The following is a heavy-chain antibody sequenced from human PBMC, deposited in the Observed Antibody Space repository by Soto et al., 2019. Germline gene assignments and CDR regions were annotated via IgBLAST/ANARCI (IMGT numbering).Heavy chain of an antibody. CDR2: IYYSGST. V-gene: IGHV4-30-4*01. J-gene: IGHJ4*02. Sequence: KPSETLSLTCTVSGGSISSGDYYWSWIRQPPGKGLEWIGYIYYSGSTYYNPSLKSRVTISVDTSKNQFSLKLSSVTAADTAVYYCHVGAAAGTGGRVVDYWGQGTLVTVSS. CDR1: GGSISSGDYY. D-gene: IGHD6-13*01. CDR3: HVGAAAGTGGRVVDY.